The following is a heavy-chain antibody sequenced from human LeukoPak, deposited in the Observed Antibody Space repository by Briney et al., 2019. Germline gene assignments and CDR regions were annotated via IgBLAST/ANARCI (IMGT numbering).Heavy chain of an antibody. CDR3: GRDRESTTADNRWEIDY. V-gene: IGHV1-2*02. CDR2: INPNSGGT. CDR1: GYTFTGYY. Sequence: ASVKVSCKASGYTFTGYYFHWVRQAPGQGLEWMGWINPNSGGTNYAQKFQARVTMTRDTSISTVYMELSRLTSDDTAVYYCGRDRESTTADNRWEIDYWGEGTLVSVSS. J-gene: IGHJ4*02. D-gene: IGHD5/OR15-5a*01.